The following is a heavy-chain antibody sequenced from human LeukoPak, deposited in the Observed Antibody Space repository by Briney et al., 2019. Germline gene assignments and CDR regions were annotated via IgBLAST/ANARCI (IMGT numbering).Heavy chain of an antibody. CDR1: GASFSDYY. CDR3: ARGGERIAAEIDY. Sequence: SETLSLTCAVYGASFSDYYWSWIRQPPGKGLEWIGYISYSGSTNYNPSLKSRVTISVDTSKNQFSLKLSSVAAADTAVYYCARGGERIAAEIDYWGQGTLVTVSS. D-gene: IGHD6-13*01. J-gene: IGHJ4*02. V-gene: IGHV4-59*01. CDR2: ISYSGST.